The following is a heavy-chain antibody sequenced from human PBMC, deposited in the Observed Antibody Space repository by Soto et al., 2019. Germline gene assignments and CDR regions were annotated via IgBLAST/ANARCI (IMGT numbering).Heavy chain of an antibody. CDR2: IIGVFPTT. V-gene: IGHV1-69*06. D-gene: IGHD5-18*01. Sequence: QVQLVQSGAEVKKPGSSVKVSCKTSGGSQATSWVRQAPGHGPEWLGGIIGVFPTTNKAAKFEGRVTITADKSTGTAYMELSSLTSVDTAVYYGATVGPPLSGAFTYGYEGPFDYWGQGILVIVSS. CDR3: ATVGPPLSGAFTYGYEGPFDY. CDR1: GGSQA. J-gene: IGHJ4*02.